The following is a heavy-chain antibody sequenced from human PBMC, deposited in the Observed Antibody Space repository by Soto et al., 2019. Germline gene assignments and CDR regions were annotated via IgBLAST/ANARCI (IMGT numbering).Heavy chain of an antibody. J-gene: IGHJ3*02. V-gene: IGHV1-24*01. Sequence: ASVKVSCQVSGYTLTELSMHWVRQAPGKGLEWMGGFDPEDGETIYAQKFQGRVTMTEDTSTDTAYMELSSLRSEDTAVYYCATSAKGITIFGVVIPARAFDIWGQGTMVTVSS. CDR3: ATSAKGITIFGVVIPARAFDI. D-gene: IGHD3-3*01. CDR1: GYTLTELS. CDR2: FDPEDGET.